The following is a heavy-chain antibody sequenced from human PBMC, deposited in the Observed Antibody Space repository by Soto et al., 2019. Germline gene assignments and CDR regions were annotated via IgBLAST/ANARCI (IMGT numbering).Heavy chain of an antibody. D-gene: IGHD3-10*01. CDR1: GTSAIGGYGY. J-gene: IGHJ6*02. Sequence: SETLALTCTVSGTSAIGGYGYWTWVRQPPWNGLELIAYIDYSGSTNYNPSLKSRVTLSVDTSNNRFSLKLSSVSAADTAVYYCTRIAQKDGGLLKSFYYGVEEWHQGTTVIFSS. V-gene: IGHV4-61*01. CDR3: TRIAQKDGGLLKSFYYGVEE. CDR2: IDYSGST.